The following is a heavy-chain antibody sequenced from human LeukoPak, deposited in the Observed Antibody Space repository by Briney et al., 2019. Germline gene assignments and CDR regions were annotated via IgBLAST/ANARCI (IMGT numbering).Heavy chain of an antibody. J-gene: IGHJ4*02. CDR3: ATAKSVAGTSKLFDY. D-gene: IGHD6-19*01. V-gene: IGHV1-24*01. CDR2: FDPEDGET. Sequence: ASVKVSCKVSGYTXTELSMHWVRQAPGKGLEWMGGFDPEDGETIYAQKFQGRVTMTEDTSTDTAYMELSSLRSEDTAVYYCATAKSVAGTSKLFDYWGQGTLVTVSS. CDR1: GYTXTELS.